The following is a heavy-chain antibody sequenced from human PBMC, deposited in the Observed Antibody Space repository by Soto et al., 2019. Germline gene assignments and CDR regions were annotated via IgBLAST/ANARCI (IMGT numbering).Heavy chain of an antibody. V-gene: IGHV3-21*01. D-gene: IGHD3-9*01. CDR3: ARDGADILTGYYYYYDMDV. CDR1: GFTFSSYS. Sequence: EVQLVESGGGLVKPGGSLRLSCAASGFTFSSYSMNWVRQAPGKGLEWVSSISSSSSYIYYADSVKGRFTISRDNAKNSLYLQMNSLRAEDTAVYYCARDGADILTGYYYYYDMDVWGQGTTVTVSS. CDR2: ISSSSSYI. J-gene: IGHJ6*02.